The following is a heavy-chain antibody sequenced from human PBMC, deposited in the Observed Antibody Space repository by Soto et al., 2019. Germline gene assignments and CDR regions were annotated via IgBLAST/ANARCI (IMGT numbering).Heavy chain of an antibody. CDR1: GGSISSGGYY. CDR3: ARDKITGLFDY. CDR2: INHSGST. D-gene: IGHD2-8*02. Sequence: SETLSLTCTVSGGSISSGGYYWTWIRQSPGTGLEWIGEINHSGSTNYNPSLKSRVTISVDTSKNQFSLKLTSVTAADTAVYYCARDKITGLFDYWGQGTLVTVSS. J-gene: IGHJ4*02. V-gene: IGHV4-39*07.